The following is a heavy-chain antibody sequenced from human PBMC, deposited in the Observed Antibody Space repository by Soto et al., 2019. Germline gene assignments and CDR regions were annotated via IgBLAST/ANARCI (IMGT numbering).Heavy chain of an antibody. CDR1: GYTFTSYA. CDR2: INAGNGNT. J-gene: IGHJ4*02. D-gene: IGHD2-15*01. V-gene: IGHV1-3*01. CDR3: ERHLGGWRHY. Sequence: QVQLVQSGAEVKKPGASVKVSCKASGYTFTSYAMHWVRQAPGQRLEWMGWINAGNGNTKYSQKFQGRVTITRDTSARTAYMGLSSLSAEDTSVYYCERHLGGWRHYWGRGPLVNVSP.